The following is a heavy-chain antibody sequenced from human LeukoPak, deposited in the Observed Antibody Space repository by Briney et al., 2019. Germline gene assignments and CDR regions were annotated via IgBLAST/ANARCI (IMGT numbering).Heavy chain of an antibody. D-gene: IGHD3-10*01. CDR1: GVSISSYY. J-gene: IGHJ5*02. CDR2: IYTSGST. Sequence: SETLSLTCTVSGVSISSYYWSWLRQPAGKGLEWIGRIYTSGSTNYNPSLKSRVTMSVDTSKNQFSLKLSSVTAADTAVYYCARDATMVRDLVLANWFDPWGQGTLVTVSS. V-gene: IGHV4-4*07. CDR3: ARDATMVRDLVLANWFDP.